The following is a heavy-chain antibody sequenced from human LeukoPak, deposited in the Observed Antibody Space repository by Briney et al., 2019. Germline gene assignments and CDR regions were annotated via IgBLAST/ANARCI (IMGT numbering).Heavy chain of an antibody. D-gene: IGHD2-15*01. CDR3: ARDRFQYCSGAYCSHFEF. CDR1: GFIFDDYA. V-gene: IGHV3-9*03. Sequence: PGGSLRLSCAASGFIFDDYAMHWVRQAPGKGLEWVSGINWNSGTIGYADSVKGRFTISRDNAKNSLYLQMNSLRADDMAFYYCARDRFQYCSGAYCSHFEFWGQGTLVSVSS. CDR2: INWNSGTI. J-gene: IGHJ4*02.